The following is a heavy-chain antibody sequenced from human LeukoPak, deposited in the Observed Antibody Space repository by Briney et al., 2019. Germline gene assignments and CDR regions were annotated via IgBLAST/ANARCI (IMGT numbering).Heavy chain of an antibody. J-gene: IGHJ4*02. CDR2: INHSGST. V-gene: IGHV4-34*01. Sequence: KPSETLSLTCAVYGGCFSGYYWSWIRQPPGKGLEWIGEINHSGSTNYNPSLKSRVTISVDTSKNQFSLKLSSVTAADTAVYYCAAADYYDSSGYYHHLDYWGQGTLVTVSS. D-gene: IGHD3-22*01. CDR3: AAADYYDSSGYYHHLDY. CDR1: GGCFSGYY.